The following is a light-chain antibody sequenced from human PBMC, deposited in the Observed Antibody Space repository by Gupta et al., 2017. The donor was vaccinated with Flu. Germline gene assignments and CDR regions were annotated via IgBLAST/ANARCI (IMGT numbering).Light chain of an antibody. V-gene: IGKV1-5*03. J-gene: IGKJ1*01. CDR2: KAS. CDR1: QSISSW. CDR3: QQYNSYPWT. Sequence: TXSXSTXXXXXGDRVTITCRASQSISSWLAWYQQKPGKAPKLLIYKASSLESGVPSRFSGSGSGTEFTLTISSLQPDDFATYYCQQYNSYPWTFGQGTKVEIK.